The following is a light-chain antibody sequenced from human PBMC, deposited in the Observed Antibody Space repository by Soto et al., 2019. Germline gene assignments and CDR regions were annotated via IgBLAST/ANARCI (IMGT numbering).Light chain of an antibody. J-gene: IGLJ2*01. V-gene: IGLV2-14*01. CDR3: SSYTSSSTV. CDR2: DVS. Sequence: QSAPTQPASVSGSPGQSITISCTGTSSDVGGYIYVSWYQQHPGQAPKLMIYDVSNRPSXVSNRFSGSKSGNTASLTISGXXXXDEADYYCSSYTSSSTVFGGGTKLTVL. CDR1: SSDVGGYIY.